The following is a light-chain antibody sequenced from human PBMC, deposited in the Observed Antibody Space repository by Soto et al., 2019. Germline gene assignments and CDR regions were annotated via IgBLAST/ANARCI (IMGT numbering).Light chain of an antibody. CDR2: DAS. CDR1: QSVSSDY. V-gene: IGKV3-20*01. CDR3: QQYGSSPFS. Sequence: EIVLTQSPGTLSLSPGDRVTLSCRASQSVSSDYLAWFQQKPGQAPRLLIYDASRRATGSPDRFSGSGSGTDFTLTITRLETEDFAVYYCQQYGSSPFSFGGGTKVEIK. J-gene: IGKJ4*01.